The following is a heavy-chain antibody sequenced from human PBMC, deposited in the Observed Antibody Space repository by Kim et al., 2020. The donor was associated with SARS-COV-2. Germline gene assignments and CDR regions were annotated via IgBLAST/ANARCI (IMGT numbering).Heavy chain of an antibody. Sequence: KLQGRVTMTTDTSTSTAYMELRSLRSDDTAVYYCARDGVTPRGDYYGMDVWGQGTTVTVSS. CDR3: ARDGVTPRGDYYGMDV. D-gene: IGHD2-21*02. J-gene: IGHJ6*02. V-gene: IGHV1-18*01.